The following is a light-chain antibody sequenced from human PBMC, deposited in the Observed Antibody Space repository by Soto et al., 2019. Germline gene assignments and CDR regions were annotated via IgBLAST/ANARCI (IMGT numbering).Light chain of an antibody. CDR1: QSVSGSY. J-gene: IGKJ1*01. CDR3: HQYGSSPPP. Sequence: QDPGTPSLVAREKTPLSLRASQSVSGSYLAWYQQKPGQAPRLLMSGASNRATGIPDGFTGSGSGTDFTLTISRLEPEDFAVYYCHQYGSSPPPFGQGAKVDI. V-gene: IGKV3-20*01. CDR2: GAS.